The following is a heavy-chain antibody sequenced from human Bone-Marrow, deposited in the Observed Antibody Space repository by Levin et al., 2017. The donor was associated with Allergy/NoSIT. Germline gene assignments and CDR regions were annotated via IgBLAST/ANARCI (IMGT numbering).Heavy chain of an antibody. Sequence: GGSLRLSCAASGFTFSSYGMHWVRQAPGKGLEWVAVIWYDGSNKYYADSVKGRFTISRDNSKNTLYLQMNSLRAEDTAVYYCARDLWGYYDSSGYYYEGEGVYFDYWGQGTLVTVSS. CDR2: IWYDGSNK. V-gene: IGHV3-33*01. CDR1: GFTFSSYG. CDR3: ARDLWGYYDSSGYYYEGEGVYFDY. J-gene: IGHJ4*02. D-gene: IGHD3-22*01.